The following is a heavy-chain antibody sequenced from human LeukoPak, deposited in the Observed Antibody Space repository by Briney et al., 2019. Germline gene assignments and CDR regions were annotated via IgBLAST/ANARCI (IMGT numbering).Heavy chain of an antibody. D-gene: IGHD3-22*01. V-gene: IGHV5-51*01. CDR1: GNTFTNNW. CDR3: ARTDSTGYSPNYFVYDMDV. Sequence: PGESLKISCKCSGNTFTNNWIGWLRQKPGKGLEWMGIIYLADSDTRYGPSFQGQVTISADKSISTAYLQWSSLKASYTAMYFCARTDSTGYSPNYFVYDMDVRGQGTTVTVSS. J-gene: IGHJ6*02. CDR2: IYLADSDT.